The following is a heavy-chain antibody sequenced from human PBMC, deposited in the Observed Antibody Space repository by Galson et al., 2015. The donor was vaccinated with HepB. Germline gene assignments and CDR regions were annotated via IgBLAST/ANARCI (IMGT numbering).Heavy chain of an antibody. CDR2: IYSGGST. Sequence: SLRLSCAASGFTVSSNYMSWVRQAPGKGLEWVSVIYSGGSTYYADSVKGRFTISRDNSKNTLYLQMNSLRAEDTAVYYCARDVSKGYYYYGMDVWGQGTTVTVSS. V-gene: IGHV3-66*01. CDR3: ARDVSKGYYYYGMDV. CDR1: GFTVSSNY. J-gene: IGHJ6*02.